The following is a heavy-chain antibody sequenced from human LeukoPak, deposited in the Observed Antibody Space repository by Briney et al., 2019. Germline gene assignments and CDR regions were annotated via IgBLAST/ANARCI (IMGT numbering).Heavy chain of an antibody. CDR1: GFTFSDYY. J-gene: IGHJ4*02. Sequence: GGSLRLSCAASGFTFSDYYMSWIRQAPGKGLEWVSYISSSGSTIYYADSVKGRFTISRDNAKNSLYLQINSLRVEDTAVYYCAKDTPTTGYHLDSWGQGTLVTVSS. D-gene: IGHD1-1*01. CDR3: AKDTPTTGYHLDS. CDR2: ISSSGSTI. V-gene: IGHV3-11*04.